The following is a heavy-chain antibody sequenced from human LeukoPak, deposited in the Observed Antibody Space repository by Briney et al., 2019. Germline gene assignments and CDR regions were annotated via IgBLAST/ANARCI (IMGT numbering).Heavy chain of an antibody. J-gene: IGHJ3*02. V-gene: IGHV3-48*01. CDR2: ISSSSSTI. Sequence: GGSLRLSCAASGFTFSSYSMNWVRQAPGKGLEWVSYISSSSSTIYYADSVKGRFTISRDNAKNSLYLQMNSLRAEDMALYYCAKEAGIAARSGRLDAFDIWGQGTMVTVSS. D-gene: IGHD6-13*01. CDR1: GFTFSSYS. CDR3: AKEAGIAARSGRLDAFDI.